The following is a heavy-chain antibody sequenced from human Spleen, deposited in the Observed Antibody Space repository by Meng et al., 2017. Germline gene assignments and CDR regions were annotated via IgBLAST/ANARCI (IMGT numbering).Heavy chain of an antibody. CDR3: ARGPTTMAHDFDY. CDR1: VGSFSDYY. CDR2: INHSGST. Sequence: QQCWPGLSKPSDPPPLTCGVSVGSFSDYYWSWIRQPPGKGLEWIGEINHSGSTNYNPSLESRATISVDTSQNNLSLKLSSVTAADSAVYYCARGPTTMAHDFDYWGQGTLVTVSS. J-gene: IGHJ4*02. V-gene: IGHV4-34*01. D-gene: IGHD4-11*01.